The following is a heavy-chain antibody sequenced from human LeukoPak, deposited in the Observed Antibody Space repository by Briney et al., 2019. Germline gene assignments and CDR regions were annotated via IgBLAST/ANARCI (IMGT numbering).Heavy chain of an antibody. CDR2: ISYDGSNK. Sequence: GGSLRLSCAASGFTFSSYGMHWVRQAPGKGLEWVAVISYDGSNKYYADSVRGRFTISRDNSKNRLYLQMSDLRAEDTAVYFCARSVSGVWLFDYWGRGTLVTVSS. J-gene: IGHJ4*02. D-gene: IGHD5/OR15-5a*01. CDR1: GFTFSSYG. CDR3: ARSVSGVWLFDY. V-gene: IGHV3-30*13.